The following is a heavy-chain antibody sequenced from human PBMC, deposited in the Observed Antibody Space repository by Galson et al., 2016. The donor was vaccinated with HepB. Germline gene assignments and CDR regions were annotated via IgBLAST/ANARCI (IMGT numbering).Heavy chain of an antibody. CDR1: GGSISSSNYY. J-gene: IGHJ6*02. CDR2: IHHIGST. D-gene: IGHD3-22*01. CDR3: AGGDSSGYYYYNYYGMDV. V-gene: IGHV4-39*01. Sequence: SETLSLTCTVSGGSISSSNYYWGWIRQPPGKGLEWIGSIHHIGSTYYNPSLKSRVTISIDTSKNQFSLKVRSVTAADTAVYYCAGGDSSGYYYYNYYGMDVWGQGTTVTVSS.